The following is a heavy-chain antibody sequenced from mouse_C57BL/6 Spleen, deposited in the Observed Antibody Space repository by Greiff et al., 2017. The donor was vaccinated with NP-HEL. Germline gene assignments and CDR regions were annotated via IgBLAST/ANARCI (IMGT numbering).Heavy chain of an antibody. J-gene: IGHJ4*01. CDR2: ISSGSSTI. CDR3: ARGDYGYSMDY. CDR1: GFTFSDYG. D-gene: IGHD2-4*01. Sequence: DVQLVESGGGLVKPGGSLKLSCAASGFTFSDYGMHWVRQAPEKGLEWVAYISSGSSTIYYADKVKGRFTISRDNAKNTVFLQMTSLRSEDTAMYYCARGDYGYSMDYWGQGTSVTVSS. V-gene: IGHV5-17*01.